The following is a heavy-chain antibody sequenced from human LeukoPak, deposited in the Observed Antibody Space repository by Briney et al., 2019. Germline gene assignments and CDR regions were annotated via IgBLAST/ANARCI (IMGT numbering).Heavy chain of an antibody. CDR1: GFTFSSYT. D-gene: IGHD4-17*01. J-gene: IGHJ3*02. Sequence: GGSLRLSCAASGFTFSSYTMNWVRQAPGKGLEWVSSIIRGSGYTYYADSVKGRFTISRDNPKNSLYLQMNSLRAEDTAVYYCARGDYGDDHAFDIWGQGAMVTVSS. CDR3: ARGDYGDDHAFDI. V-gene: IGHV3-21*01. CDR2: IIRGSGYT.